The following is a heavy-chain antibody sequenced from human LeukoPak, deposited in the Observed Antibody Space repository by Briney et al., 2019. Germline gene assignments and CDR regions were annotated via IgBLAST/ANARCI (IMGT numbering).Heavy chain of an antibody. D-gene: IGHD6-6*01. CDR1: GFTFSSYG. Sequence: GGSLRLSCAASGFTFSSYGMHWVRQAPGKGLEWVAFIRYDGSNKYYADSVKGRFTISRDNSKNTLYLQMNSLRAEDTAVYYCAKVSGSSSSHYYYYMDVWGKGTTVSVSS. CDR2: IRYDGSNK. V-gene: IGHV3-30*02. J-gene: IGHJ6*03. CDR3: AKVSGSSSSHYYYYMDV.